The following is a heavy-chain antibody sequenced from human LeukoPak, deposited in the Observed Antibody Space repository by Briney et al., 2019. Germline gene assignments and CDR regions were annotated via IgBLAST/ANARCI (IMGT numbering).Heavy chain of an antibody. J-gene: IGHJ5*02. CDR2: IYHSGST. CDR3: AMIYSSGLYNWFDP. D-gene: IGHD6-19*01. Sequence: PSGTLSLTCAVSGGSISSSNWWGWVRQPPGKGLEWIGEIYHSGSTNYNPSLKSRVTISVDKSKKQFSLRLSSVTAADTAVYYCAMIYSSGLYNWFDPWGQGTLVTVSS. V-gene: IGHV4-4*02. CDR1: GGSISSSNW.